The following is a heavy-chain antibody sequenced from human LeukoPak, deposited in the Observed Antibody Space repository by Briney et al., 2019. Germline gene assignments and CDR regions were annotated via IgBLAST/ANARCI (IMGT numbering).Heavy chain of an antibody. CDR2: INPNSGGT. J-gene: IGHJ4*02. Sequence: ASVKVSCTASGYTFTGYYMHWVRQAPRQGLEWMGWINPNSGGTNYAQKFQGRITMTRDTSISTAYMELSRLRSDDTAVYYCARGSGTYDFDYWGQGILVTVSS. CDR3: ARGSGTYDFDY. CDR1: GYTFTGYY. D-gene: IGHD1-26*01. V-gene: IGHV1-2*02.